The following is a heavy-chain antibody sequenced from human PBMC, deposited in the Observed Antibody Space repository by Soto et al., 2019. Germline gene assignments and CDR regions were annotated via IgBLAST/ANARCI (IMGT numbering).Heavy chain of an antibody. CDR2: ISSDGSNE. V-gene: IGHV3-30*18. Sequence: GGSLRLSCAASRFTFSNYGMHWVRQAPGKGLERVAVISSDGSNESYEDSVKGRFTISRDNFKNTLYLQMNSLRAEDTAVYYCAKDGQRTLSYYYGIDVWGQGTTVTVSS. CDR3: AKDGQRTLSYYYGIDV. J-gene: IGHJ6*02. D-gene: IGHD6-25*01. CDR1: RFTFSNYG.